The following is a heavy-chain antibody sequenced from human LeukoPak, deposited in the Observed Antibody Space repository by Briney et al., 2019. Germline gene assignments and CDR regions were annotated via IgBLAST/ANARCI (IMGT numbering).Heavy chain of an antibody. CDR2: IIPSGGST. CDR3: ATTPLVRGPLYYFDY. D-gene: IGHD3-10*01. V-gene: IGHV1-46*01. CDR1: GDTYANHY. J-gene: IGHJ4*02. Sequence: ASVTVSCKASGDTYANHYIHWVRQAPGQGVEWMGVIIPSGGSTNYAQRFQGRLTVTTDTYTSTVYMDLGSLRSEDTAVCYCATTPLVRGPLYYFDYWGQGTLVTVSA.